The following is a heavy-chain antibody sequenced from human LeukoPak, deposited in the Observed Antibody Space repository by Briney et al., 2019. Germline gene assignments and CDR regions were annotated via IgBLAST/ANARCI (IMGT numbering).Heavy chain of an antibody. D-gene: IGHD3-22*01. J-gene: IGHJ3*02. CDR1: GDSVSGNSAA. Sequence: SQTLSLTCAISGDSVSGNSAAWNWIRQSPSRGLEWQGRTYYRSKWYNDYTGSVKSRIAINPDTSKNQFSLHLNSVTPEDTAVYYCARFAGGYLDAFDMWGQGTMVTVSS. CDR2: TYYRSKWYN. V-gene: IGHV6-1*01. CDR3: ARFAGGYLDAFDM.